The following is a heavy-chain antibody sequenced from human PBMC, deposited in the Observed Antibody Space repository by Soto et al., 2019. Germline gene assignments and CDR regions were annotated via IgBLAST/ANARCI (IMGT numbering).Heavy chain of an antibody. J-gene: IGHJ6*02. Sequence: SETLSLTCTVSGGSVSSYYWSWIRQPAGKGLEWIGRIYTSGSTNYNPSLKSRVSMSVDTSKHQFSLKLSSVTAADAAVYYCARDGDDESAAGNPSEAYYYYRMDVWAQGTSVPVSS. D-gene: IGHD6-13*01. CDR3: ARDGDDESAAGNPSEAYYYYRMDV. CDR2: IYTSGST. CDR1: GGSVSSYY. V-gene: IGHV4-4*07.